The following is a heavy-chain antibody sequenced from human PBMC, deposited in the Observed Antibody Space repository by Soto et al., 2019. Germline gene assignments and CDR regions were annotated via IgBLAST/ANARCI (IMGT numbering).Heavy chain of an antibody. Sequence: SSETLSLTCTVSGGSISSYYWSWIRQPPGKGLEWIGYIYYSGSTNYNPSLKSRVTISVDTSKNQLSLKLSSVTAADTAVYYCARDSGWGLADYYGMDVWGQGTTVTVSS. CDR3: ARDSGWGLADYYGMDV. J-gene: IGHJ6*02. V-gene: IGHV4-59*01. CDR2: IYYSGST. CDR1: GGSISSYY. D-gene: IGHD1-26*01.